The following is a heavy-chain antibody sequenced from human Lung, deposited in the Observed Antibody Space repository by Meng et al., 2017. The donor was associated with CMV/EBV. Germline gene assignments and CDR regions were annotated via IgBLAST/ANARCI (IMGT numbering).Heavy chain of an antibody. CDR3: VRGPLLGWFDP. V-gene: IGHV3-53*01. Sequence: VHLGGSGGGLIPPGGSRRLSCAASGFTVTSYYMNWVRQAPGKGLEWVSVIYSSGRTYYADSVKGRFTISRDNSKNTVDLQMNTLRAEDTAIYYCVRGPLLGWFDPWGQGALVTVSS. J-gene: IGHJ5*02. CDR1: GFTVTSYY. CDR2: IYSSGRT.